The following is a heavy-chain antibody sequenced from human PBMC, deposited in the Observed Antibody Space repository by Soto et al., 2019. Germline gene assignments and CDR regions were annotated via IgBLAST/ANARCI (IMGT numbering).Heavy chain of an antibody. Sequence: PSETLSLTCTVSGGSISSGGYYWYWIRQYPGKGLECIGYMSNSGSTYYNPSLKSPVTISVDTSKNQLSLKLSFVTAADTAVYYCARGIMTSVTPAYWGQGTLVTVSS. CDR2: MSNSGST. CDR1: GGSISSGGYY. CDR3: ARGIMTSVTPAY. V-gene: IGHV4-31*01. J-gene: IGHJ4*02. D-gene: IGHD4-17*01.